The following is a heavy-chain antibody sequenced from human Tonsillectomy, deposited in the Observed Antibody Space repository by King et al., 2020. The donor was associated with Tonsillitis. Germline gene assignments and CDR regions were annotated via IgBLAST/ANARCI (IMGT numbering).Heavy chain of an antibody. CDR3: TTLNIVAYDAFDM. CDR2: IRTKANSYAT. V-gene: IGHV3-73*02. Sequence: VQLVESGGGLVQPGGSLKLSCAASGFTFSGSAMHWVRQASGRGLEWLGRIRTKANSYATAYTASVKGRFTISRDDSRNTAYLQMNSLKTEDTAVYYYTTLNIVAYDAFDMWGQGTMVTVSS. CDR1: GFTFSGSA. D-gene: IGHD5-12*01. J-gene: IGHJ3*02.